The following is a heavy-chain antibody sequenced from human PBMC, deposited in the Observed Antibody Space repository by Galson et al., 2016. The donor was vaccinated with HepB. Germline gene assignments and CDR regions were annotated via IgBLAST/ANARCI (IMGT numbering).Heavy chain of an antibody. CDR2: IEQDGSEK. Sequence: SLRLSCAASGYPFEKCWLSWVRQAPGKGLEWVANIEQDGSEKYYGDSVKGRFTISRDNGRNSVYLQMNDLRVDDTAIYYCAREGPRRISVAEMGFFDYWGRGSLVTVSS. J-gene: IGHJ4*02. D-gene: IGHD2-15*01. CDR1: GYPFEKCW. V-gene: IGHV3-7*01. CDR3: AREGPRRISVAEMGFFDY.